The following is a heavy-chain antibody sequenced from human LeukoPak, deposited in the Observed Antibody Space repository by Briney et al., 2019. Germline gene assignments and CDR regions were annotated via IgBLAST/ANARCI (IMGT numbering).Heavy chain of an antibody. Sequence: ESGPALVKATQTLTLTCTFSGFSLSTSGMCVSWIRQPPGKALEWLARIDWDDDKYYSTSLKTRLTISKDTSENQVVLTMTNMDPVDTATYYCARITTVTTAFDYWGQGTLVTVSS. J-gene: IGHJ4*02. CDR3: ARITTVTTAFDY. V-gene: IGHV2-70*11. CDR1: GFSLSTSGMC. CDR2: IDWDDDK. D-gene: IGHD4-17*01.